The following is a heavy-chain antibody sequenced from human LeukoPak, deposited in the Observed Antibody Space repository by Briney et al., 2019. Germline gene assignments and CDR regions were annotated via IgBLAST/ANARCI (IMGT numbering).Heavy chain of an antibody. CDR1: GGTFSSYT. J-gene: IGHJ4*02. CDR2: IIPILGIA. Sequence: ASVKVSCKASGGTFSSYTISWVRQAPGQGLEWMGRIIPILGIANYAQRFQGRVTITADKSTSTAYMELSSLRSEDTAVYYCARDSGLAVAGNLDCWGQGTLVTVSS. CDR3: ARDSGLAVAGNLDC. D-gene: IGHD6-19*01. V-gene: IGHV1-69*04.